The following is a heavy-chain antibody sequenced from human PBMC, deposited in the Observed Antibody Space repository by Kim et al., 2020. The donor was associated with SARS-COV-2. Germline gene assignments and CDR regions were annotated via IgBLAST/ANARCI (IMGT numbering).Heavy chain of an antibody. CDR3: AKDIWHSSSGYYDSSGYYYFDY. V-gene: IGHV3-9*01. CDR1: GFTFGDYA. Sequence: GGSLRLSCAASGFTFGDYAMHWVRQAPGKGLEWVSGISWNSGSIGYADSVKGRFTISRDNAKNSLYLQMNSLRAEDTALYYCAKDIWHSSSGYYDSSGYYYFDYWGQGTLVTVSS. CDR2: ISWNSGSI. D-gene: IGHD3-22*01. J-gene: IGHJ4*02.